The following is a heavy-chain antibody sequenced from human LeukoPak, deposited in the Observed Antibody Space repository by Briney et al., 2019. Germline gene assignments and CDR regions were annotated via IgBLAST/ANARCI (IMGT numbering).Heavy chain of an antibody. Sequence: ASVKVSCKASGYTFTGYYMHWGRHAPRQGLEWLGWINPNSGGTTYAQKFQGRITMTRDTSITTAYMLLRSPVSADTAVYYCAGLDITIIPNWGQGTLVTVSS. J-gene: IGHJ4*02. CDR1: GYTFTGYY. CDR2: INPNSGGT. CDR3: AGLDITIIPN. D-gene: IGHD3-22*01. V-gene: IGHV1-2*02.